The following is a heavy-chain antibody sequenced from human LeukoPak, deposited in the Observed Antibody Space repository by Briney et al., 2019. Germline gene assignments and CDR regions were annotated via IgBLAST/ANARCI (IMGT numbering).Heavy chain of an antibody. CDR3: AREDYYDSGSNDY. D-gene: IGHD3-22*01. CDR2: MNPNSGDT. Sequence: ASEKVSCKASGYTFTNYDINWVRQATGQGLEWMVWMNPNSGDTAYAQRFPCRVTITRNTSISTAYMELSSLRSEDTAVYYCAREDYYDSGSNDYWGQGTLVTVSS. J-gene: IGHJ4*02. CDR1: GYTFTNYD. V-gene: IGHV1-8*03.